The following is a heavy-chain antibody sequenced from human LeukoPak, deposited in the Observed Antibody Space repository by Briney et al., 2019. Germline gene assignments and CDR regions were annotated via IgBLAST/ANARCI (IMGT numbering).Heavy chain of an antibody. CDR1: GGSISSYY. D-gene: IGHD3-22*01. CDR2: IYYSGST. V-gene: IGHV4-59*01. CDR3: ARGGNYYYDSSGYYH. J-gene: IGHJ5*02. Sequence: SETLSLTCTVSGGSISSYYWSWIRQPPGKGLEWIGYIYYSGSTNYNPPLKSRVTISVDTSKNQFSLKLSSVTAADTAVYYCARGGNYYYDSSGYYHWGQGTLVTVSS.